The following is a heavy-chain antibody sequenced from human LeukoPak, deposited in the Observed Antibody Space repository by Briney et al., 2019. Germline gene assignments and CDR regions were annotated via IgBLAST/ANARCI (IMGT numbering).Heavy chain of an antibody. V-gene: IGHV3-30*18. J-gene: IGHJ4*02. CDR1: GFTLSSYG. CDR3: AKVASGSYGSQFDY. CDR2: ISCDGSNK. D-gene: IGHD3-10*01. Sequence: GSLRLSCAASGFTLSSYGMHWVRQAPGKGLEWVAVISCDGSNKYYADSVKGRFTISRDNSKNTLYLQMNSLRAEDTAVYYCAKVASGSYGSQFDYWGQGTLVTVSS.